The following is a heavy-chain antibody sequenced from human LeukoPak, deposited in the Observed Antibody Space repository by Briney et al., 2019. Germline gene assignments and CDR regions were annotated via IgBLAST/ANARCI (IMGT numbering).Heavy chain of an antibody. CDR3: AKVSSALVTNYFDS. CDR1: GFTFSSYA. Sequence: PGGSLRLSCAASGFTFSSYAMSWVRQAPGKGLEWVSGISDSGGSTYYADSVKGRFTISRDNSKNTLYLQMNSLRAEDTAVYYCAKVSSALVTNYFDSWGQGTLVTVSS. J-gene: IGHJ4*02. D-gene: IGHD5-18*01. CDR2: ISDSGGST. V-gene: IGHV3-23*01.